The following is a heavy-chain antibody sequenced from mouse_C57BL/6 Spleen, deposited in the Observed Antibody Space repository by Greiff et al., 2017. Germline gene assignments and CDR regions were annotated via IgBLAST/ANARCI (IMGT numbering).Heavy chain of an antibody. Sequence: VQLKESGGGLVKPGGSLKLSCAASGFTFSDYGMHWVRQAPEKGLEWVAYISSGSSTIYYADTVKGRFTISRDNAKNTLFLQMTSLRSEDTAMYYCARSYDGYPYYYAMDYWGQGTSVTVSS. CDR2: ISSGSSTI. J-gene: IGHJ4*01. CDR1: GFTFSDYG. CDR3: ARSYDGYPYYYAMDY. D-gene: IGHD2-3*01. V-gene: IGHV5-17*01.